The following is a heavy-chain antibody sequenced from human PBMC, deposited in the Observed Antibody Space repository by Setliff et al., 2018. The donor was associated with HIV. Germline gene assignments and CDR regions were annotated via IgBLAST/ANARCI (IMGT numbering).Heavy chain of an antibody. J-gene: IGHJ5*01. D-gene: IGHD6-13*01. Sequence: PGGSLRLSCAASGFTFGYYNMTWVRQAPGKGLEWVANIKQDGSEKYYVDSVKGRFTHSRDNANNSLYLQVNSLRAEDTAVYYCARDVGRIQVWYSSSQRFDWWGQGTLVTVSS. CDR2: IKQDGSEK. CDR3: ARDVGRIQVWYSSSQRFDW. CDR1: GFTFGYYN. V-gene: IGHV3-7*01.